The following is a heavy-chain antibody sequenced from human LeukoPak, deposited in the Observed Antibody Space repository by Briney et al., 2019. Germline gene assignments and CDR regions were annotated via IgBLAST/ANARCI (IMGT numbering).Heavy chain of an antibody. CDR3: ARERETGITIFGVVTPFDY. J-gene: IGHJ4*01. CDR1: GFTFSDYY. D-gene: IGHD3-3*01. Sequence: GGSLRLSCAASGFTFSDYYMSWIRQAPGKRLEWVSYISSSGSTIYYADSVKGRFTISRDNAKNSLYLQMNSLRAEDTAVYYCARERETGITIFGVVTPFDYWGQGTLVTVSS. CDR2: ISSSGSTI. V-gene: IGHV3-11*01.